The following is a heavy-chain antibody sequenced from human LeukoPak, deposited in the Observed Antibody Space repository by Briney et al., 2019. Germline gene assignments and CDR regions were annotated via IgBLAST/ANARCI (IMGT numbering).Heavy chain of an antibody. CDR3: AREALWFGEFVHFDQ. J-gene: IGHJ4*02. CDR1: GFTFTNYA. D-gene: IGHD3-10*01. Sequence: SGGSLRLSCAASGFTFTNYAMNWVRQTPGKGLEWVSVISSSGGSTYYADSVKGRFTISRDKSKHTVYLQMNSLRAEDTALYYCAREALWFGEFVHFDQWGQGTLVTVSS. CDR2: ISSSGGST. V-gene: IGHV3-23*01.